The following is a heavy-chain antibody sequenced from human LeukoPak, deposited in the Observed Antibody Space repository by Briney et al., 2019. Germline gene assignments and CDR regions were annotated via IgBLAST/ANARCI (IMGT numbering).Heavy chain of an antibody. CDR3: TTGSYYYGSGNYFDY. CDR2: ISYDGSNK. J-gene: IGHJ4*02. D-gene: IGHD3-10*01. Sequence: GGSLRLSCAASGFTFSSYGMHWVRQAPGKGLEWVAVISYDGSNKYYADSVKGRFTISRDNSKNTLYLQMNSLKTEDTAVYYCTTGSYYYGSGNYFDYWGQGTLVTVSS. V-gene: IGHV3-30*03. CDR1: GFTFSSYG.